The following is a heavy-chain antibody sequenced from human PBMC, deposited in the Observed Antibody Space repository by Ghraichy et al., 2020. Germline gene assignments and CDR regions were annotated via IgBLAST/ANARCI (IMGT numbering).Heavy chain of an antibody. CDR3: ARSNVVVPAAMFYYYFMAV. CDR2: MHHSGSA. Sequence: SETLSLTCTVSGGSISSFYWNWIRQPPGKGLEWIGHMHHSGSANYNPSLKSRVTISVDTSKSQFSLKLSSVTAADTAVYYCARSNVVVPAAMFYYYFMAVWGQGSTLTVSS. D-gene: IGHD2-2*01. V-gene: IGHV4-59*01. CDR1: GGSISSFY. J-gene: IGHJ6*02.